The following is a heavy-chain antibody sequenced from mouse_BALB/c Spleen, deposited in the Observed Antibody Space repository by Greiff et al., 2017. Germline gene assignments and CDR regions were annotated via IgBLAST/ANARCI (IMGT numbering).Heavy chain of an antibody. CDR3: ARWGREDAMDY. CDR1: GYTFTDYN. V-gene: IGHV1S29*02. J-gene: IGHJ4*01. CDR2: IYPYNGGT. D-gene: IGHD6-1*01. Sequence: EVQLQQSGPELAKPGASVKISCKASGYTFTDYNMHWVKQSHGKSLEWIGYIYPYNGGTGYNQKFKSKATLTVDNSSSTAYMELRSLTSEDSAVYYCARWGREDAMDYWGQGTSVTVSS.